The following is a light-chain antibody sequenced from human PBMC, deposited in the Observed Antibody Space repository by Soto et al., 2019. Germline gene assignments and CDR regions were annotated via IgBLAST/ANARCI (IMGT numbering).Light chain of an antibody. Sequence: EIVMTQSPATLSVSPGERATLSCRASQSVSSNLAWYQQKPGQAPRLLLYGASTRGTGIPGRFSGSGSGTEFTLTISSLQSEDVAVYYCQQHNYSPSFGQGTKLEIK. CDR2: GAS. V-gene: IGKV3-15*01. CDR3: QQHNYSPS. J-gene: IGKJ2*01. CDR1: QSVSSN.